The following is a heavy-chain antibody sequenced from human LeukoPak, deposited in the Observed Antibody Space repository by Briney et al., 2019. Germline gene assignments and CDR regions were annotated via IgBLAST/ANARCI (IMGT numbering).Heavy chain of an antibody. J-gene: IGHJ4*02. D-gene: IGHD4-17*01. Sequence: PGGSLRLSCAASGFTFSDYYMSWIRQAPGKGLEWVSYISSSSSYTNYADSVKGRFTISRDNAKNSLYLQMNSLRAEDTAVYYCATSGIPYGDYLGWWGQGTLVTVSS. CDR2: ISSSSSYT. V-gene: IGHV3-11*03. CDR1: GFTFSDYY. CDR3: ATSGIPYGDYLGW.